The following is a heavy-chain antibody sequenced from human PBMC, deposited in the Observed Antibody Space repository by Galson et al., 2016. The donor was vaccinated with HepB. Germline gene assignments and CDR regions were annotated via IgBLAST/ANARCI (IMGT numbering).Heavy chain of an antibody. J-gene: IGHJ4*02. V-gene: IGHV3-23*01. CDR2: VSGSGNIT. Sequence: ALRLSCAASGFTFSIYVMSWVRQAPGKGLEWVSAVSGSGNITYYADSVKGRFTISRDKSKNTLYLQMNSLGAEDTAVYYCGKVAYGSATYTIGGGLYFDFWGQGTRVTVSS. CDR3: GKVAYGSATYTIGGGLYFDF. CDR1: GFTFSIYV. D-gene: IGHD3-10*01.